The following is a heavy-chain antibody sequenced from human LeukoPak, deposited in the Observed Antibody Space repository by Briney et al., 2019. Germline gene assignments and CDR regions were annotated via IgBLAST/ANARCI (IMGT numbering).Heavy chain of an antibody. D-gene: IGHD3-10*01. Sequence: SETLSLTCAVYGGSFSGYYWSWIRQPPGQGLEWIGEINHSGSTNYNPSLKSRVTISVDTSKNQFSLKLSSVTASDTAVYYCARVRGPTRHAFDIWGQGTMVTVS. CDR3: ARVRGPTRHAFDI. J-gene: IGHJ3*02. CDR2: INHSGST. V-gene: IGHV4-34*01. CDR1: GGSFSGYY.